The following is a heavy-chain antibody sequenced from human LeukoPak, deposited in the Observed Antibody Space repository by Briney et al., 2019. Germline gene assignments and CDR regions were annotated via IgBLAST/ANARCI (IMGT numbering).Heavy chain of an antibody. CDR2: IKQDGSEK. V-gene: IGHV3-7*01. CDR3: ARVPYNAYSSSRYYYYYGMDV. CDR1: GFTFSSYA. D-gene: IGHD6-13*01. J-gene: IGHJ6*02. Sequence: GGLRLSCAASGFTFSSYAMSWVRQAPGKGLEWVANIKQDGSEKYYVDSVKGRFTISRDNAKNSLYLQMNSLRAEDTAVYYCARVPYNAYSSSRYYYYYGMDVWGQGTTVTVSS.